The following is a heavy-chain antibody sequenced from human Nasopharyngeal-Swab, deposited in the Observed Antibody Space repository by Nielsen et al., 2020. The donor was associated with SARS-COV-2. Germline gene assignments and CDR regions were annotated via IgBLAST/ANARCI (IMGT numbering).Heavy chain of an antibody. CDR3: TTDGGYCSSTSCFLGDAFDI. CDR1: GFTFGDYA. V-gene: IGHV3-49*03. Sequence: GESLKISCTASGFTFGDYAMSWFRQAPGKGLEWVGFIRSKAYGGTTEYAASVKGRFTISRDDSKSIAYLQMNSLKTEDTAVYYCTTDGGYCSSTSCFLGDAFDIWGQGTMVTVSS. CDR2: IRSKAYGGTT. D-gene: IGHD2-2*01. J-gene: IGHJ3*02.